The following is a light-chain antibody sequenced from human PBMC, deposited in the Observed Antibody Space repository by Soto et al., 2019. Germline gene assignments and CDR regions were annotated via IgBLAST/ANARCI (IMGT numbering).Light chain of an antibody. V-gene: IGLV1-51*01. CDR1: SSNIGNHY. CDR2: DND. Sequence: QSVLTQPPSMSAAPGQTVTISCSGGSSNIGNHYVSWYQQVPGTAPKRLIYDNDKRPSGIPDRFSGSKSGTSATLAITGLQTGDEGDYYCGTWDTSLRTGWVFGGGTKLTVL. CDR3: GTWDTSLRTGWV. J-gene: IGLJ3*02.